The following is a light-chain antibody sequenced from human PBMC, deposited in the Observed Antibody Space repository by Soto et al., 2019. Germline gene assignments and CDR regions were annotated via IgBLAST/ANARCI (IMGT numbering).Light chain of an antibody. J-gene: IGKJ5*01. CDR3: QQYNNWS. CDR1: QSVSNS. Sequence: IVMTQSPATLSLSPGERATLSCRASQSVSNSVAWYQQKPGQAPRLLIYGASTRATDIPARFSGSGSGTEFTLTISSLQSEDFAVYYCQQYNNWSFGQGTRLEIK. CDR2: GAS. V-gene: IGKV3-15*01.